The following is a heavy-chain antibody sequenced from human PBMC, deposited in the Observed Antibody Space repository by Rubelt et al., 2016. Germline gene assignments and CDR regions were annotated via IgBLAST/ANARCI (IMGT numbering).Heavy chain of an antibody. CDR1: GFRFDDYA. Sequence: EVQLVESGGRVVRPGESLRLSCVASGFRFDDYAMSWVRQAPGKGLQWVSTIDWNGATIHYPDAVTGRFTISRDNAKNSRFLQLETLRAEDTAWYHCVGHISAAGTRWFDPWGQGTLVIVSS. CDR2: IDWNGATI. J-gene: IGHJ5*02. D-gene: IGHD6-13*01. CDR3: VGHISAAGTRWFDP. V-gene: IGHV3-20*01.